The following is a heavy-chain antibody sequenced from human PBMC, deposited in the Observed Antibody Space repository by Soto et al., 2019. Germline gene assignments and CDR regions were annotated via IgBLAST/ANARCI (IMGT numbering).Heavy chain of an antibody. Sequence: QVQLVQSGAEVKKPGSSGKVSCKASGDTFTSYAVSWVRQAPGHGLEWIGKIIPAFGKTYYAQKFQGRLTISADDSTSTAYMELSSLVSADTAVYYCARDPLSSFAMDVWGQGTTVTVSS. CDR1: GDTFTSYA. CDR2: IIPAFGKT. D-gene: IGHD3-10*02. V-gene: IGHV1-69*18. J-gene: IGHJ6*02. CDR3: ARDPLSSFAMDV.